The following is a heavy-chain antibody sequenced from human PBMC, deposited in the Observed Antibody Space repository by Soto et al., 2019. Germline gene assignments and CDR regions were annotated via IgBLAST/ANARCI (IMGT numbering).Heavy chain of an antibody. J-gene: IGHJ5*02. CDR3: ARDVETGTGWFDP. Sequence: GASVKVTCEASGYGINSFVRTWVRQATGQGLEWMGWISAYNGNTNYAQKFQDRVTMTTDTSTSTAYMELRSLRSDDTAVYYCARDVETGTGWFDPWGQGTLVTVSS. V-gene: IGHV1-18*01. CDR1: GYGINSFV. D-gene: IGHD1-7*01. CDR2: ISAYNGNT.